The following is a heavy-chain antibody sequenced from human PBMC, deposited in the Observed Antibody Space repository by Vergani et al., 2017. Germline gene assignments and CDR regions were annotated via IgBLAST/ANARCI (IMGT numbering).Heavy chain of an antibody. CDR3: ARVYISGWGGYLVCYYYYYMDX. Sequence: QVQLVESGGGLVKPGGSLRLSCAASGFTFSDYYMSWIRQAPGKGLEWVSYISSSGSTIYYADSVKGRFTISRDNAQNSLYLQMNRLRAEDTAVYYCARVYISGWGGYLVCYYYYYMDXGGRGTAVSVSS. CDR1: GFTFSDYY. J-gene: IGHJ6*03. CDR2: ISSSGSTI. D-gene: IGHD6-19*01. V-gene: IGHV3-11*01.